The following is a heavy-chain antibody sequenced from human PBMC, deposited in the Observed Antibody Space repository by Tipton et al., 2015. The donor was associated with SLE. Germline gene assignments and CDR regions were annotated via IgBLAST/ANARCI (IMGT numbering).Heavy chain of an antibody. Sequence: TLSLTCTVSGGFFSSGVYYWNWIRQPPGKGLEWIGFIYYSGSTYYNPSLKSRVSISVDTSKNQFFLKLSSVTAADTAVYYCSRDGVGYFILDYWRQGTLVTVSS. CDR1: GGFFSSGVYY. J-gene: IGHJ4*02. CDR3: SRDGVGYFILDY. CDR2: IYYSGST. D-gene: IGHD1-26*01. V-gene: IGHV4-30-4*01.